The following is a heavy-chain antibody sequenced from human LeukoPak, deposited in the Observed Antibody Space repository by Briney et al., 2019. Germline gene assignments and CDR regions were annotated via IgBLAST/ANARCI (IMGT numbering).Heavy chain of an antibody. D-gene: IGHD3-10*01. Sequence: GGSLRLSCAASGFKFGDYAMHWVRQAPGKGLERVSGNSWNSGVIDYADSVKGRFTISRDNAKNSLFLQMNSLRVEDTALCYCAKVRPPGSYYNLAIEYWGQGTLVTASS. CDR1: GFKFGDYA. CDR3: AKVRPPGSYYNLAIEY. J-gene: IGHJ4*02. CDR2: NSWNSGVI. V-gene: IGHV3-9*01.